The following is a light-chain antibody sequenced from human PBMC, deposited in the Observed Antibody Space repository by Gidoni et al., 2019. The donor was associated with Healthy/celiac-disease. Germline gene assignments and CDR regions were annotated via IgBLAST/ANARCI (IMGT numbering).Light chain of an antibody. J-gene: IGKJ5*01. CDR1: QSVSSSY. CDR3: QQYGSSPTT. CDR2: GAS. V-gene: IGKV3-20*01. Sequence: EIVLTQSPGTLSLSPGERATLSCRASQSVSSSYLAWYQQKPGQAPRLLIYGASSRATGIPDRFSGSGSGTDFTLTISRLEPEDFAVYYCQQYGSSPTTFDQXTRLEIQ.